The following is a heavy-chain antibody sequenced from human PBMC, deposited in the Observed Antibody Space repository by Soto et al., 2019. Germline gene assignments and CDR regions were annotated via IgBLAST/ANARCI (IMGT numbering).Heavy chain of an antibody. V-gene: IGHV3-23*01. Sequence: SGGSLRLSCAASGFTFSSYAMSWVHQAPGKGLEWVSAIGGSGTSTYFADSVKGRFTISRDNSKNTLYLQMHSLRAEDTAVYYCAKTPHVVVEASTWYYFDYWGQGTLVTVSS. J-gene: IGHJ4*02. CDR1: GFTFSSYA. D-gene: IGHD2-15*01. CDR3: AKTPHVVVEASTWYYFDY. CDR2: IGGSGTST.